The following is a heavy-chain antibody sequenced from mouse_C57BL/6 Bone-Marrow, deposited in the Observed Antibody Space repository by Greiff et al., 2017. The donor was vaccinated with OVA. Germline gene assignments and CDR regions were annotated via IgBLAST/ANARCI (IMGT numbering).Heavy chain of an antibody. J-gene: IGHJ2*01. CDR3: ARGSSYPCRFDY. D-gene: IGHD1-1*01. V-gene: IGHV3-4*01. Sequence: EVKVEESGPALVKPSQTVSLTCTVTGYSITNGNHWWNWIRQVSGSKLEWIGYIRSSGSTDSNPSLKSRISITRDTSTNQLFLQLNSVATEDIATYYCARGSSYPCRFDYWGQGTTLTVSS. CDR2: IRSSGST. CDR1: GYSITNGNHW.